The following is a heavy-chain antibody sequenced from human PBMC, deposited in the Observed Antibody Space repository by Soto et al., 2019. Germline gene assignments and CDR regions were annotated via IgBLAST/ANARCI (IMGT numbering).Heavy chain of an antibody. J-gene: IGHJ6*02. CDR3: ARDSTMVRGESSPVDV. V-gene: IGHV1-46*01. D-gene: IGHD3-10*01. CDR2: INPSGDST. Sequence: ASVKVSCKAFGHTFVSYYTYWVRQAPGQGLEWMGMINPSGDSTGYAQKLQDRVTVTRDTSTSTVYMELSSLRSEDTAVYYCARDSTMVRGESSPVDVWGQGTTVTVSS. CDR1: GHTFVSYY.